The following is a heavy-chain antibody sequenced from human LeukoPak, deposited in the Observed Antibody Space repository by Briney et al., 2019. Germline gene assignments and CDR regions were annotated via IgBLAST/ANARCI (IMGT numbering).Heavy chain of an antibody. J-gene: IGHJ4*02. D-gene: IGHD3-22*01. CDR2: ISGSGGST. V-gene: IGHV3-23*01. Sequence: TGGSLRLSCAASGFTFSSYAMSWVRQAPGKGLEWVSAISGSGGSTYYADSVKGRFTISRDNPKNTLYLQMDSLRAEDTAVYYCAKDPGYYDSYFDYWGQGTLVTVSS. CDR1: GFTFSSYA. CDR3: AKDPGYYDSYFDY.